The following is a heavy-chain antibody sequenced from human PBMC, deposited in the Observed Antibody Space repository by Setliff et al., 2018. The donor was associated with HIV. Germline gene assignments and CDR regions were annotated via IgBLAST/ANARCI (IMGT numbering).Heavy chain of an antibody. CDR3: ARMDSSTWPDYYFYGMDV. CDR1: GGSISGSV. CDR2: IYYMGRT. V-gene: IGHV4-59*01. D-gene: IGHD2-2*01. Sequence: SETLSLTCSVSGGSISGSVWSWIRQPPGKGLEFVGYIYYMGRTTYNPSLKSRLTISVDKSKSQFSLKVRSVTAADTAVYYCARMDSSTWPDYYFYGMDVWGQGTTVTVSS. J-gene: IGHJ6*02.